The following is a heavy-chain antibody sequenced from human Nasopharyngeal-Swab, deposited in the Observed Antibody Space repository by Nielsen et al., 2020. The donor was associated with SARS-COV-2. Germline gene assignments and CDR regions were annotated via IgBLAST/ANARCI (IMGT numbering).Heavy chain of an antibody. V-gene: IGHV3-20*01. CDR1: GFTFDDYG. D-gene: IGHD2-2*01. CDR3: PFFVLVVPAAQGGGWFDP. J-gene: IGHJ5*02. Sequence: GGSLRLSCAASGFTFDDYGMSWVRQAPGKGLEWVSGINWNGGSTGYADSVKGRFTISRDNAKNSLYLQMNSLRAEDTALYHFPFFVLVVPAAQGGGWFDPWGQGTLVTVSS. CDR2: INWNGGST.